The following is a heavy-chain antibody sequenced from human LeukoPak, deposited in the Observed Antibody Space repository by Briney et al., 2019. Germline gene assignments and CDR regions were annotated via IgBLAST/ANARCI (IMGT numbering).Heavy chain of an antibody. CDR1: GFTFSSYS. V-gene: IGHV3-21*01. CDR2: ISSSSSYI. D-gene: IGHD6-19*01. Sequence: PGGSLRLSCAASGFTFSSYSMNWVRQAPGKGLEWVSSISSSSSYIYYADSVKGRFTISRDNAKNSLYLQMNSLRAEDTAVYYCARDRPAVAGTYGMDVWGQGTTVTVSS. J-gene: IGHJ6*02. CDR3: ARDRPAVAGTYGMDV.